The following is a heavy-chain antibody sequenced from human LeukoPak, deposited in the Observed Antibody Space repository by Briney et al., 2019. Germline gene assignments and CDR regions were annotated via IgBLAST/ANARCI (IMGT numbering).Heavy chain of an antibody. V-gene: IGHV1-18*01. D-gene: IGHD6-19*01. Sequence: GDSVNVSCKASGYTFITYDISWVRQAPGQGLEWMGWISAYNGNTNYAQKLQGRVTMTTESSTNTAYMELRSLRSDDTAVYYCARSAVADTLSAYYFGYWGQGTLVIVSS. CDR3: ARSAVADTLSAYYFGY. J-gene: IGHJ4*02. CDR1: GYTFITYD. CDR2: ISAYNGNT.